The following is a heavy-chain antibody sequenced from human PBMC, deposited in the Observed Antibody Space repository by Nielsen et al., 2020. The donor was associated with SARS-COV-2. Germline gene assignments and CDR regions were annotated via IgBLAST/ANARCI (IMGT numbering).Heavy chain of an antibody. D-gene: IGHD3-10*01. CDR2: IYHSGST. V-gene: IGHV4-30-2*01. CDR3: ARGRGPIDY. Sequence: SATLSLTCAVSGGSISSGGYSWSWIRQPPGKGLEWIGYIYHSGSTYYDPALESRVTISVDRSKNQFSLKLSSVTAADTAVYYCARGRGPIDYWGQGTLVTVSS. CDR1: GGSISSGGYS. J-gene: IGHJ4*02.